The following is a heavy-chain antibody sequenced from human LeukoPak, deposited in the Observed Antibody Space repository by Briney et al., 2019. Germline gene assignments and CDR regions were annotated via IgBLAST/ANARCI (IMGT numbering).Heavy chain of an antibody. Sequence: PGRSLRLSCAVSGFTFSSYGMHWVRQAPGKGLEWVAVIWYDGSNKYYADSVKGRFTISRDNSKNTLYLQMNSLRAEDTAVYYCARSRDSSGWFLDYWGQGTLVTVSS. J-gene: IGHJ4*02. D-gene: IGHD6-19*01. CDR1: GFTFSSYG. V-gene: IGHV3-33*01. CDR3: ARSRDSSGWFLDY. CDR2: IWYDGSNK.